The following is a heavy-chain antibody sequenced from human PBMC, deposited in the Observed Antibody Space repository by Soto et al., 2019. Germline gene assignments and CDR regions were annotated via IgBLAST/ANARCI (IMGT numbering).Heavy chain of an antibody. J-gene: IGHJ4*02. D-gene: IGHD1-1*01. V-gene: IGHV1-69*06. CDR3: AREWGATGTTDY. CDR2: IIPIFGTA. Sequence: SVKVSCKASGGTFSSYAISWVRQAPGQGLEWMGGIIPIFGTANYAQKFQGRVTITADKSTSTAYMELSSLRSEDTAVYYCAREWGATGTTDYWGQGTLVTVSS. CDR1: GGTFSSYA.